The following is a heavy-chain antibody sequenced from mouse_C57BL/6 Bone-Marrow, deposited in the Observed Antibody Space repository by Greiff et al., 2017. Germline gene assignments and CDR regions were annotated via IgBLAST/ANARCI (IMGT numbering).Heavy chain of an antibody. CDR2: INPNNGGT. D-gene: IGHD2-3*01. V-gene: IGHV1-26*01. CDR3: ASGGWLLRFAWFAY. CDR1: GYTFTDYY. Sequence: VQLQQSGPELVKPGASVKISCKASGYTFTDYYMNWVKQSHGKSLEWIGDINPNNGGTSYNQKFKGKATLTVDKSSSTAYMELRSLTSEDSAVYYCASGGWLLRFAWFAYWGQGTLVTVSA. J-gene: IGHJ3*01.